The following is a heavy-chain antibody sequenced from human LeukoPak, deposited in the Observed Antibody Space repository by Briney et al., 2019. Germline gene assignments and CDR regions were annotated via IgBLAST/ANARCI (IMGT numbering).Heavy chain of an antibody. J-gene: IGHJ4*02. CDR2: ISTYDGNA. Sequence: ASVKVSCKASGYSFTSYGITGVRQAPGRGLEWMGWISTYDGNANYAQKLQGRVTMTTDTSTITAYMELRSLRSDDTAVYYCARAPSGFTYGPGDHWGQGTLVTVSS. D-gene: IGHD5-18*01. V-gene: IGHV1-18*01. CDR3: ARAPSGFTYGPGDH. CDR1: GYSFTSYG.